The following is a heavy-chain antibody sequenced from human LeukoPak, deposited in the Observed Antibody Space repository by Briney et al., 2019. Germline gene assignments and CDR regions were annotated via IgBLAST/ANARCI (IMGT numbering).Heavy chain of an antibody. V-gene: IGHV4-34*01. CDR3: ARIRVADVYYFDY. D-gene: IGHD6-19*01. Sequence: PSETLSLTCAVYGGSFSGYYWSWIRQPPGKGLEWIGEINHSGSTNYNPSHKSRVTISVDTSKNQFSLKLSSVTAADTAVYYCARIRVADVYYFDYWGQGTQVTVSS. CDR2: INHSGST. CDR1: GGSFSGYY. J-gene: IGHJ4*02.